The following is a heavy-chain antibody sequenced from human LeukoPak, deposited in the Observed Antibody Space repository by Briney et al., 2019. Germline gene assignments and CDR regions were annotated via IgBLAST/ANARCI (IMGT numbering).Heavy chain of an antibody. CDR2: IYHSGST. D-gene: IGHD3-10*01. CDR1: GYSISSGYY. CDR3: ARVSLVRGAPDYYFDY. Sequence: SETLSLNCTVSGYSISSGYYWGWIRRPPGKGVEWIGSIYHSGSTYYNPSLKSRVTMSVDTSKNQFSLKLSSVTAADTAVYYCARVSLVRGAPDYYFDYWGQGTLVTVSS. V-gene: IGHV4-38-2*02. J-gene: IGHJ4*02.